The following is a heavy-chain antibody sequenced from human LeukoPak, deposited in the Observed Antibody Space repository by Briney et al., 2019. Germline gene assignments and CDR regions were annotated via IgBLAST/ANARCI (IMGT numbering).Heavy chain of an antibody. J-gene: IGHJ3*02. Sequence: PSGTLSLTCAVSGGSISSSNWWSWVRQPPGKGLEWIGEIYHSGSTNYNPSLKSRVTISVDKSKNQFSLKLSSVTAEDTAVYYCAVGGVYLRGGAEAFDIWGQGTMVTVSS. CDR3: AVGGVYLRGGAEAFDI. CDR1: GGSISSSNW. D-gene: IGHD3-10*01. V-gene: IGHV4-4*02. CDR2: IYHSGST.